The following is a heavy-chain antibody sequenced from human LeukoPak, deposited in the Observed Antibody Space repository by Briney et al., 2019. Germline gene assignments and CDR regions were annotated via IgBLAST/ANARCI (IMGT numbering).Heavy chain of an antibody. CDR3: ARHEDRNWYFDH. J-gene: IGHJ4*02. D-gene: IGHD1-1*01. CDR2: VNLQGST. CDR1: GGSITSTNY. Sequence: SETLSLTCGVSGGSITSTNYWTWVRQPPGKGLEWIGEVNLQGSTNYNPSLMGRVAISVDMSENHISLQLTSVTAADTAVYYCARHEDRNWYFDHWGQGTLVTVSS. V-gene: IGHV4-4*02.